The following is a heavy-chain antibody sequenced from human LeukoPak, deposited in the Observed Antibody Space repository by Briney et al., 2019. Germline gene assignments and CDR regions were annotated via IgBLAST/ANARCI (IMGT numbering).Heavy chain of an antibody. CDR2: ISAYNGNT. V-gene: IGHV1-18*01. D-gene: IGHD6-13*01. J-gene: IGHJ4*02. CDR3: ARDRRAAAGTGEAFDY. Sequence: GASVKVSCKASGYTFTSYGISWVRQAPGQGLEWMGWISAYNGNTNYAQKLQGRVTMTTDTSTSTAYMELRSLRSDDTAVYYCARDRRAAAGTGEAFDYWGQGTLVTVSS. CDR1: GYTFTSYG.